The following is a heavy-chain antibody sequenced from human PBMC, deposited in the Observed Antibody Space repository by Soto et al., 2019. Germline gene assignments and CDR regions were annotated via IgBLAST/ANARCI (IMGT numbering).Heavy chain of an antibody. Sequence: GGSLRLSCAASGFTFSSYTMHWVRQAPDKGLEWVAVISYDGSNKYYADSVKGRFTISRDNSKNTLYLQMNSLRAEDTAVYYCARDPGDTAIENRNYYYGMDVWGQGTTVTVSS. V-gene: IGHV3-30-3*01. J-gene: IGHJ6*02. CDR1: GFTFSSYT. D-gene: IGHD5-18*01. CDR3: ARDPGDTAIENRNYYYGMDV. CDR2: ISYDGSNK.